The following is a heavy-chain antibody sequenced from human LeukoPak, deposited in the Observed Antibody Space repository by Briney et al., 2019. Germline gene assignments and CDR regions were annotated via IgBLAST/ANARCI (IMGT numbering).Heavy chain of an antibody. CDR2: IWYDGGNK. D-gene: IGHD5-24*01. CDR3: AGWLRAGSKSLDY. Sequence: PGRSLRLSCAASGFTFRNYGMHWVRQAPGKGLEWVAVIWYDGGNKYYADSVKGRFTISRDNSRDTLYLQMNSLRADDTAVYFCAGWLRAGSKSLDYWGQGTLVTVSS. J-gene: IGHJ4*02. V-gene: IGHV3-33*03. CDR1: GFTFRNYG.